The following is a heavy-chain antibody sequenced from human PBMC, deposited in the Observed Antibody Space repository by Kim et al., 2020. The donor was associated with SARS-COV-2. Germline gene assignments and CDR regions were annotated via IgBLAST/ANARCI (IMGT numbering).Heavy chain of an antibody. CDR3: AREGLHYDYVWGSYRYTRGDAFDI. D-gene: IGHD3-16*02. Sequence: ASVKVSCKASGYTFTSYYMHWVRQAPGQGLEWMGIINPSGGSTSYAQKFQGRVTMTRDTSTSTVYMELSSLRSEDTAVYYCAREGLHYDYVWGSYRYTRGDAFDIWGQGTMVTVSS. CDR2: INPSGGST. V-gene: IGHV1-46*01. CDR1: GYTFTSYY. J-gene: IGHJ3*02.